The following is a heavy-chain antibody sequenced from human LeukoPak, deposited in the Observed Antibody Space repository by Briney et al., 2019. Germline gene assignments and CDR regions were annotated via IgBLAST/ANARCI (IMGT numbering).Heavy chain of an antibody. CDR3: ARSPIAMVRGVVDY. CDR2: IYHSGST. D-gene: IGHD3-10*01. CDR1: GGSISGSNW. Sequence: SETLSLTCAVSGGSISGSNWWSWVRQPPGKGLEWIGEIYHSGSTNYNPSLKSRVTISVDKSKNQFSLKLSSVTAADTAVYYCARSPIAMVRGVVDYWGQGTLVTVSS. V-gene: IGHV4-4*02. J-gene: IGHJ4*02.